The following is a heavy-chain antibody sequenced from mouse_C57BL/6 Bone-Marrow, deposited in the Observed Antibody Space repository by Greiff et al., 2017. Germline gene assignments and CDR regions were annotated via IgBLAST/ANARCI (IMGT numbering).Heavy chain of an antibody. CDR1: GFTFSSYG. CDR3: ARQYYFDY. J-gene: IGHJ2*01. CDR2: ISSGGSYT. Sequence: EVKLMESGGDLVKPGGSLKLSCAASGFTFSSYGMSWVRQTPDKRLEWVATISSGGSYTYYPDSVKGRFTISRDNAKNTLYLQMSSLKSEDTAMYYCARQYYFDYWGQGTTLTVSS. V-gene: IGHV5-6*01.